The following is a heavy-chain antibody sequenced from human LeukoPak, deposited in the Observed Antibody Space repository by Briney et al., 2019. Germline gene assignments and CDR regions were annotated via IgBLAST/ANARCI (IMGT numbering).Heavy chain of an antibody. CDR1: GGSISSGGYS. V-gene: IGHV4-30-2*01. CDR3: ARSRGLNWFDP. Sequence: KSSQTLSLTRAVSGGSISSGGYSWSWIRQPPGRGLEWIGYIYHSGSTYYNPSLKSRVTISVDRSKNQFSLKLSSVTAADTAVYYCARSRGLNWFDPWGQGTLVTVSS. J-gene: IGHJ5*02. CDR2: IYHSGST.